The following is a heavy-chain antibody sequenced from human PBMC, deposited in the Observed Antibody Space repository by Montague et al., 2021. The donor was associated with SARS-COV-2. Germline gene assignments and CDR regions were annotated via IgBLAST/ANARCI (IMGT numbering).Heavy chain of an antibody. CDR1: GYSISSGYY. V-gene: IGHV4-38-2*02. D-gene: IGHD3-10*01. J-gene: IGHJ6*02. CDR2: IYHSGST. Sequence: SETLSLTCTVSGYSISSGYYWGWIRQPPGKGLQWIGSIYHSGSTYYNTSLQSRVTISVDTSKNQFSLMLSPVTAADTAVYYCAVNSYYYYYYGMDIWGQGTTVTVSS. CDR3: AVNSYYYYYYGMDI.